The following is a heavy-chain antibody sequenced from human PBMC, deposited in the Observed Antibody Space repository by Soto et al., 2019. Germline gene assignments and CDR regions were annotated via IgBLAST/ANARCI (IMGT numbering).Heavy chain of an antibody. CDR2: INPNSGGT. J-gene: IGHJ5*02. D-gene: IGHD2-15*01. V-gene: IGHV1-2*04. Sequence: ASVKVSCKASGYTFTGYYMHWVRQAPGQGLEWMGWINPNSGGTNYAQKFQGWVTMTRDTSISTAYMELSRLRSDDTAVYYCARGQPQGYCSGGSCYEDWFDPWGQGTLVTVSS. CDR3: ARGQPQGYCSGGSCYEDWFDP. CDR1: GYTFTGYY.